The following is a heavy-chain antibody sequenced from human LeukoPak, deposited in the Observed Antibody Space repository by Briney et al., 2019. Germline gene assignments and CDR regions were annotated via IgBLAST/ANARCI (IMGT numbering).Heavy chain of an antibody. Sequence: GGSLRLSCAASGFTFRSYEMNWVRQAPGKGLEGGSYISSSSNTIYYSDSLKGRFTISRDNAKNSLYLQMNSLRAEDTAVYYCATGGGPGWFGELFRGYFFDYWGQGTLVTVSS. CDR2: ISSSSNTI. D-gene: IGHD3-10*01. CDR3: ATGGGPGWFGELFRGYFFDY. J-gene: IGHJ4*02. V-gene: IGHV3-48*03. CDR1: GFTFRSYE.